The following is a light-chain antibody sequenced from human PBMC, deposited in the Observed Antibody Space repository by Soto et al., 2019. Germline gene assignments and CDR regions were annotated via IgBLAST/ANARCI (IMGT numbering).Light chain of an antibody. CDR2: GGS. CDR1: QSVGSRW. J-gene: IGKJ1*01. V-gene: IGKV3-20*01. CDR3: QQYYSSRT. Sequence: EIVLTQSPGTVSLSPGERATLSCRASQSVGSRWLAWYQQKPGQAPRVLIYGGSNRATGIPDRFSGSGSGTDFTLNISRLEPEDFAVYYCQQYYSSRTFGKGTKVEMK.